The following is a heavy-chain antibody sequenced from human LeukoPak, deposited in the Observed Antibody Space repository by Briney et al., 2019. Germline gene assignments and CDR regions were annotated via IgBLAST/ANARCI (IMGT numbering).Heavy chain of an antibody. CDR1: GYIFTGYY. V-gene: IGHV1-2*02. Sequence: EASVKVSCKTSGYIFTGYYMHWVRQAPGQGLEWMGWVNPNSGATKNAQSFQGRVTLTRDTSISTIYMELRSVTSDDTAVYYCAREGEFGDLLFDFWGQGILVTVSS. CDR2: VNPNSGAT. CDR3: AREGEFGDLLFDF. D-gene: IGHD3-10*01. J-gene: IGHJ4*02.